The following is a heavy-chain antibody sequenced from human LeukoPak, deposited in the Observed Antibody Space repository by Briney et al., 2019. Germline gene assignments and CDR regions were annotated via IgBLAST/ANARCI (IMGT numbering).Heavy chain of an antibody. D-gene: IGHD2-2*01. Sequence: GGSLRLSCAASGFTVSSNYMSWVRQAPGKGLEWVSVIYSGGSTYYADSVKGRFTISRDNSKNTLYLQMNSLRAEDTAVYYCAREGYCSSTSCYGEAFDIWGQGTMVTASS. J-gene: IGHJ3*02. CDR3: AREGYCSSTSCYGEAFDI. V-gene: IGHV3-53*01. CDR1: GFTVSSNY. CDR2: IYSGGST.